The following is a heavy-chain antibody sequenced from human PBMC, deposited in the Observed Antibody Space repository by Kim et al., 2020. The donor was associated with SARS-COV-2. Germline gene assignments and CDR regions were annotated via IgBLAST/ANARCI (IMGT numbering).Heavy chain of an antibody. D-gene: IGHD4-17*01. J-gene: IGHJ5*02. CDR3: ARGITTVTSNWFDP. V-gene: IGHV4-59*13. Sequence: SETLSLTCTVSGGSISSYYWSWIRQPPGKGLEWIGYIYYSGSTNYNPSLKSRVTISVDTSKNQFSLKLSSVTAADTAVYYCARGITTVTSNWFDPWGQGTLVTVSS. CDR2: IYYSGST. CDR1: GGSISSYY.